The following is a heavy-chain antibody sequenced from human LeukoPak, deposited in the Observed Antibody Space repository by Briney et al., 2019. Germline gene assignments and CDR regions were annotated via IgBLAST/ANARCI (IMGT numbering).Heavy chain of an antibody. Sequence: PAGGSLRLSCAASGFTFSSYGMHWVRQAPGKGLEWVAVIWYDGSYKYYADSVKGRFTISRDNSKNTLYLQMNSLRAEDTAVYYCARDRRGYDSSGYYDYWGQGTLVTVSS. CDR1: GFTFSSYG. V-gene: IGHV3-33*01. CDR2: IWYDGSYK. J-gene: IGHJ4*02. D-gene: IGHD3-22*01. CDR3: ARDRRGYDSSGYYDY.